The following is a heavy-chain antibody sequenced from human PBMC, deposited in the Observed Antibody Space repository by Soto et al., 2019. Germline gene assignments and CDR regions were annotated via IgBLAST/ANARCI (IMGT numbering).Heavy chain of an antibody. CDR3: TRDEYSSSSGYYYYGMDV. V-gene: IGHV3-49*04. CDR2: IRSQAFGGTA. D-gene: IGHD6-6*01. J-gene: IGHJ6*02. CDR1: GFTFGDYA. Sequence: GGSLRLSCTPSGFTFGDYALTWVRQSPGKGLEWVGFIRSQAFGGTAEYAASVKGRFTISRDDSKSIAYLQMNSLKTEDTAVYYCTRDEYSSSSGYYYYGMDVWGQGTTVTVSS.